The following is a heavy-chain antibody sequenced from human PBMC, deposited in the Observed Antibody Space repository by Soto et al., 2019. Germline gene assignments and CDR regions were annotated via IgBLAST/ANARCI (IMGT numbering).Heavy chain of an antibody. CDR3: ARDTKAYYDFWSGYPDAFDI. CDR1: GYTFTSYG. V-gene: IGHV1-18*04. CDR2: ISAYNGNT. J-gene: IGHJ3*02. D-gene: IGHD3-3*01. Sequence: ASVKVSCKASGYTFTSYGISWVRQAPGQGLEWMGWISAYNGNTNYAQKLQGRVTMTTDTSTSTAYMELRSLRSDDTAVYYCARDTKAYYDFWSGYPDAFDIWGQGTMVT.